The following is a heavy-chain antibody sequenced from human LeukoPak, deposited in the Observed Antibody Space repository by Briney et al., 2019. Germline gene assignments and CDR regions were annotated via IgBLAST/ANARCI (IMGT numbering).Heavy chain of an antibody. D-gene: IGHD2-2*01. CDR1: GFTFSNYN. V-gene: IGHV3-23*01. CDR2: ISGSGGST. Sequence: GGSLRLSCAASGFTFSNYNMNWVRQAPGKGLEWVSAISGSGGSTYYADSVKGRFTISRDNSKNTLYLQMNSLRAEDTAVYYCAKGGYCSSTSCPPGGPCWCNWNYVFDYWGQGTLVTVSS. CDR3: AKGGYCSSTSCPPGGPCWCNWNYVFDY. J-gene: IGHJ4*02.